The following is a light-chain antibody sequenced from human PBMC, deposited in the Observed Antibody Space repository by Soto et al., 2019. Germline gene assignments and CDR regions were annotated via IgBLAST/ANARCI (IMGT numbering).Light chain of an antibody. Sequence: EIVLTQSPGTLSLSPGERATLSCRASQSVSSSYLAWYQQKPGQAPRLLIYGASSRGTGIPDRFSGSGSGTEFTLTISSLEPEDFAVYYCQQYGSSPGTFGQGTKVEIK. J-gene: IGKJ1*01. CDR2: GAS. CDR3: QQYGSSPGT. V-gene: IGKV3-20*01. CDR1: QSVSSSY.